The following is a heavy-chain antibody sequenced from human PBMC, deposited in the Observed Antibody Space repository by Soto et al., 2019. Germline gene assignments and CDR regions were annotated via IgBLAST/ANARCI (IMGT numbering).Heavy chain of an antibody. CDR2: IGASGDNT. J-gene: IGHJ6*02. V-gene: IGHV3-23*01. Sequence: DAQLLESGGGLVQPGGSLRLSCAASGFTFNRFAMTWVRQAPGKGLEWVSTIGASGDNTFYADSVKGRFTISRDNSGDTLFLQMNRLRAEDTALYYCAKLGYCSGGTCYLDYYNGLDVWGQGTTVTVSS. CDR1: GFTFNRFA. CDR3: AKLGYCSGGTCYLDYYNGLDV. D-gene: IGHD2-15*01.